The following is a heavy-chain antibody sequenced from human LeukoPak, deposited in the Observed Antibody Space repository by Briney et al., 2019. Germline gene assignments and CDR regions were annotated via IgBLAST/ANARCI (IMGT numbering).Heavy chain of an antibody. CDR1: GFTFSSYN. J-gene: IGHJ6*03. V-gene: IGHV3-30*03. Sequence: GGSLRLSCAASGFTFSSYNMNWVRQAPGKGLEWVAVISYDGSNKYYADSVKGRFTISRDNSKNTLYLQMNSLRAEDTAVYYCARGNEWETVPHMDVWGKGTTVTVSS. D-gene: IGHD1-26*01. CDR3: ARGNEWETVPHMDV. CDR2: ISYDGSNK.